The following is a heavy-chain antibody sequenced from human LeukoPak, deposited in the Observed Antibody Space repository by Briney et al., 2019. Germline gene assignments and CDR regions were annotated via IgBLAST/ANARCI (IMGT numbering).Heavy chain of an antibody. V-gene: IGHV3-74*01. CDR2: ISGDGSVT. CDR1: GFTLRNYW. J-gene: IGHJ4*01. CDR3: ARYSSSTGGASYYLDY. Sequence: GGSLRLSCTASGFTLRNYWMHWVRQVPGERLVWVSRISGDGSVTNYADSVQGRFTISRDNAKNTLYLQIDSLRSEDTAVYYCARYSSSTGGASYYLDYWGHGTLVTVSS. D-gene: IGHD6-6*01.